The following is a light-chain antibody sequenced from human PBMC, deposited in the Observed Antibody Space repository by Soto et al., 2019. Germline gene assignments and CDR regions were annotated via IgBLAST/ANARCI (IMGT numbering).Light chain of an antibody. CDR3: KQPRT. CDR1: RSLSSSY. CDR2: AAS. J-gene: IGKJ2*01. Sequence: EIVLTQSPGTLSLSPGERATLSCRASRSLSSSYVVWYQQKPGQAPRLLIYAASRRATGIPDRCSGSGSATTYTLPITRVEAEDFAVYYCKQPRTFGRGTRLEIK. V-gene: IGKV3-20*01.